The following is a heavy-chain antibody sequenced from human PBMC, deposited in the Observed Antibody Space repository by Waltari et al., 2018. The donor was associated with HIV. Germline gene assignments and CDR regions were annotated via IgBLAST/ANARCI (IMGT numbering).Heavy chain of an antibody. CDR2: IYPGDSDT. V-gene: IGHV5-51*03. J-gene: IGHJ4*02. CDR1: GYSFATYW. D-gene: IGHD2-8*01. Sequence: EVQLVQSGAEVNKTGESLKIACQGSGYSFATYWIGWVRQIPGKGLEWMGIIYPGDSDTRYSPSFQGQVTISADKSIRTAYLQWSSLKASDTAMYYCTKGMYANQDYFDNWGQGTLVTVSS. CDR3: TKGMYANQDYFDN.